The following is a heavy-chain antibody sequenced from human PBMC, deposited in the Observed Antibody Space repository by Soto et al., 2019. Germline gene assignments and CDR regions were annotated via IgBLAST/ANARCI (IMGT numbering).Heavy chain of an antibody. CDR3: AKDLAYDFWSGYWGAYYYYGMDV. Sequence: VGSLRLSCAASGFTFSSYGMHWVRQAPGKGLEGVAVISYDGSNKYYADSVKGRFTISRDNSKNTLYLQMNSLRAEDTAVYYCAKDLAYDFWSGYWGAYYYYGMDVWGQGTTVTVSS. CDR2: ISYDGSNK. CDR1: GFTFSSYG. J-gene: IGHJ6*02. V-gene: IGHV3-30*18. D-gene: IGHD3-3*01.